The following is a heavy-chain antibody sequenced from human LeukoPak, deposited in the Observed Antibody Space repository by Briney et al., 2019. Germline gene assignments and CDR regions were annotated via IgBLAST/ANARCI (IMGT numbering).Heavy chain of an antibody. V-gene: IGHV4-30-4*02. J-gene: IGHJ4*02. CDR2: IYYSGST. CDR3: ARGNWFGEFPYFDY. D-gene: IGHD3-10*01. CDR1: GGSISSGDYY. Sequence: SETLSLTCTVSGGSISSGDYYWSWIRQPPGKGLEWIGYIYYSGSTYYNPSLKSRVTISVDTSKNQFSLKLSSVTAADTAVYYCARGNWFGEFPYFDYWGQGTLVTVSS.